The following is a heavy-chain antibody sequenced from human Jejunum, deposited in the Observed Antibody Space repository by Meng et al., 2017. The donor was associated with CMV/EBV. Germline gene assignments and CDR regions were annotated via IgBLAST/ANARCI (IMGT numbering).Heavy chain of an antibody. J-gene: IGHJ4*02. D-gene: IGHD4/OR15-4a*01. Sequence: GKGMEREEKKEYDGRYKIKAEEVKGRVKITVDYSKNTVYLQMIRLRVEDTAVYYCAIEGGVVTDYAAFDYWGQGTLVTVSS. CDR3: AIEGGVVTDYAAFDY. CDR2: KEYDGRYK. V-gene: IGHV3-30*03.